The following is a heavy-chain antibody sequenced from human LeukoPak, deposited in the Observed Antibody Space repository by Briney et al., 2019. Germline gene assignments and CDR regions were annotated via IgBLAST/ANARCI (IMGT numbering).Heavy chain of an antibody. Sequence: ASVKVSCKASGYTFTGYDMHWVRQAPGQGLEWLGWINPNSGGTNCAQKFQGRVTMTRDTSISTAYMELSRLTSDDTAVYYCATDLRRYYDSSGYSYPDAFDIWGQGTMVTVSS. CDR1: GYTFTGYD. J-gene: IGHJ3*02. V-gene: IGHV1-2*02. CDR3: ATDLRRYYDSSGYSYPDAFDI. D-gene: IGHD3-22*01. CDR2: INPNSGGT.